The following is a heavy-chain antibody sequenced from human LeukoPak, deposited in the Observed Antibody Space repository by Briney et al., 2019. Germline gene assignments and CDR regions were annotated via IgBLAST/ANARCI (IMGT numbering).Heavy chain of an antibody. J-gene: IGHJ4*02. CDR1: GYTLTELS. D-gene: IGHD3-10*01. V-gene: IGHV1-24*01. CDR3: ARDPSMVRGVETTWIQLWSGGYGFDY. Sequence: GASVKVSCKVSGYTLTELSMHWVRQAPGKGLEWMGGFDPEDGETIYAQKFQGRVTMTEDTSTSTAYMELRSLRSDDTAVYYCARDPSMVRGVETTWIQLWSGGYGFDYWGQGTLVTVSS. CDR2: FDPEDGET.